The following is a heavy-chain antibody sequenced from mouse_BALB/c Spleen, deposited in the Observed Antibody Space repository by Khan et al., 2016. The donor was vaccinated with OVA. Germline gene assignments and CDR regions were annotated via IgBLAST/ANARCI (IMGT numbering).Heavy chain of an antibody. J-gene: IGHJ2*01. Sequence: QVQLQQSGAELAKPGASVKMSCKASGYTFINYWILWIKQRPGQGLEWIGYINPSAGYTEYNQNFKDKATLTADISSSTAYMQLSRLTSEDSAVYYCERRGLRWHFDYWGQGTTLTVSS. CDR1: GYTFINYW. V-gene: IGHV1-7*01. CDR3: ERRGLRWHFDY. CDR2: INPSAGYT. D-gene: IGHD1-1*01.